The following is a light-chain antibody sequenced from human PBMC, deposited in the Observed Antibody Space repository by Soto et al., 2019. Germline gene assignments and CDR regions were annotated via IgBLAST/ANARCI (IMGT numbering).Light chain of an antibody. V-gene: IGKV3-20*01. CDR3: QQYGGSPAIT. Sequence: ETVLTQSPQTLSLSPGERATLSCRASQKITSSYLAWYQQKSGQAPRLLIYAASSRATGIPDRFSGSGSGPEFILTISRLEPEDFGVYYCQQYGGSPAITFGQGSRLEIK. CDR2: AAS. J-gene: IGKJ5*01. CDR1: QKITSSY.